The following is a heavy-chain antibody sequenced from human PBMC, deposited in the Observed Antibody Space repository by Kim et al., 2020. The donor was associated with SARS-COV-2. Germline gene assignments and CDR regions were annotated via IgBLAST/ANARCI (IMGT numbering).Heavy chain of an antibody. V-gene: IGHV3-30*03. Sequence: GGSLRLSCAASGFTFSSYGMHWVRQAPGKGLEWVAVISYDGSNKYYADSVKGRFTISRDNSKNTLYLQMNSLRAEDTAVYYCTCTRDGYRVSGKYWGQGTLVTVSS. D-gene: IGHD2-21*01. CDR1: GFTFSSYG. CDR3: TCTRDGYRVSGKY. J-gene: IGHJ4*02. CDR2: ISYDGSNK.